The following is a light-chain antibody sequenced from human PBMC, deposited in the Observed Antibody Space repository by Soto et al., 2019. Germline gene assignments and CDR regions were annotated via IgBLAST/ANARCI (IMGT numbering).Light chain of an antibody. V-gene: IGLV2-14*01. J-gene: IGLJ3*02. CDR2: DVS. CDR1: SRDVGGYNY. CDR3: SSYTGSSTLV. Sequence: QLVLTQPASVSGSPGQSIAISCTGTSRDVGGYNYVTWYQQHPGKAPKLMIYDVSNRPSGVSNRFSGSKSGNTASLTISGLQAEDEADYYCSSYTGSSTLVFGGGTKLTVL.